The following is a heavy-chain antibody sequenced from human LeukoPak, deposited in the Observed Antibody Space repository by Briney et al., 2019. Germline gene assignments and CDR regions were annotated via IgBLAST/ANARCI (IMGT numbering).Heavy chain of an antibody. CDR1: GFTFNKYG. CDR2: ISGDGAST. CDR3: ARGHSSGCSEY. J-gene: IGHJ4*02. Sequence: GGSLRLSCAASGFTFNKYGMNWVRQAPGKGLEYVSAISGDGASTYYVDPVKGRFTISRDDSKNTQYLQLGSLRDDDMAVYYCARGHSSGCSEYWGQGTLVTVSS. V-gene: IGHV3-64*02. D-gene: IGHD6-19*01.